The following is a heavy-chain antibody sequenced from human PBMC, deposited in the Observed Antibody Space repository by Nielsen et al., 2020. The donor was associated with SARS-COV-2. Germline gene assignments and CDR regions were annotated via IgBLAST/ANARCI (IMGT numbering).Heavy chain of an antibody. CDR2: IYSGGST. CDR1: GFTVSSNY. J-gene: IGHJ2*01. Sequence: GGSLRLSCAASGFTVSSNYMSWVRQAPGKGLEWVSVIYSGGSTYYADSVKGRFTISRDNSKNTLYLQMNSLRAEDTAVYYCARENSNYLTYFDLWGRGTLVTVSS. CDR3: ARENSNYLTYFDL. D-gene: IGHD4-11*01. V-gene: IGHV3-53*01.